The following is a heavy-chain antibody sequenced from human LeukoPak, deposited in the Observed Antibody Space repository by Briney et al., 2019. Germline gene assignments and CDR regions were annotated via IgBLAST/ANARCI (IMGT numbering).Heavy chain of an antibody. CDR3: ANSKGRYYYGSGSPIAGGY. Sequence: GGSLRLSCAASGFTFSSYEMNWVRQAPGKGLEWVSYISSSGSTIYYADSVKGRFTISRDNAKNSLYLQMNSLRAEDTAVYYCANSKGRYYYGSGSPIAGGYWGQGTLVTVSS. CDR2: ISSSGSTI. J-gene: IGHJ4*02. CDR1: GFTFSSYE. D-gene: IGHD3-10*01. V-gene: IGHV3-48*03.